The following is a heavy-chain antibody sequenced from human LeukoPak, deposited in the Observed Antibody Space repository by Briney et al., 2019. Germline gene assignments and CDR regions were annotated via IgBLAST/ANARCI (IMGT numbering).Heavy chain of an antibody. CDR3: ARWRGSTSERSDY. CDR2: IKQDGSAK. Sequence: GGALRLSCTASGFTLIDYWMTAVRPAPGKGVEGVANIKQDGSAKYYVDSVKGRFTISRDNAKNSLYLQMDSLRVEDTATYYCARWRGSTSERSDYWGQGTLVTVSS. CDR1: GFTLIDYW. V-gene: IGHV3-7*01. D-gene: IGHD2-2*01. J-gene: IGHJ4*02.